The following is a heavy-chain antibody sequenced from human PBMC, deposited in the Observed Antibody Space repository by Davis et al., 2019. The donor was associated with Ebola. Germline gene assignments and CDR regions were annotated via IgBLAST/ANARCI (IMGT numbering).Heavy chain of an antibody. CDR1: GGSVSSGSYY. CDR3: ATTIVVLPAAIDY. D-gene: IGHD2-2*01. J-gene: IGHJ4*02. CDR2: IYYSGNT. Sequence: MPSETLSLTCTVSGGSVSSGSYYWTWIRQPPGKGLEWIGSIYYSGNTNYNPSLKSRITISVDTSKNQFSLKLSSVTAADTAVYYCATTIVVLPAAIDYWGQGTLVTISS. V-gene: IGHV4-61*01.